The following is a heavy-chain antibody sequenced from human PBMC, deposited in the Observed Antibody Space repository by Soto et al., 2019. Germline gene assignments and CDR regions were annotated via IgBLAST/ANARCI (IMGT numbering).Heavy chain of an antibody. CDR3: AREVDTAMVVGPGNWFSP. D-gene: IGHD5-18*01. Sequence: PSETLSLTCTFSGGSISSGDYYLSWIRQPPGKGLEWIGYIYYSGSTYYNPSLKSRVTISVDTSKNQFSLKLSSVTAADTAVYYCAREVDTAMVVGPGNWFSPWGQGTLVTVSS. J-gene: IGHJ5*02. CDR2: IYYSGST. V-gene: IGHV4-30-4*01. CDR1: GGSISSGDYY.